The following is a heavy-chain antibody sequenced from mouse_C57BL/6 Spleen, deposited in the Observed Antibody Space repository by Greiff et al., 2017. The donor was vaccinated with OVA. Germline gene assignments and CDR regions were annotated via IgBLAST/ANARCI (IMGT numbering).Heavy chain of an antibody. CDR3: ARNGYDGGDYYAMDY. CDR1: GYTFTDYY. V-gene: IGHV1-26*01. Sequence: VQLQQSGPELVKPGASVKISCKASGYTFTDYYMNWVKQSHGKSLEWIGDINPNNGGTSYNQKFKGKATLTVDKSSSTAYMELRSLTSEDSAVYYCARNGYDGGDYYAMDYWGQGTSVTVSS. J-gene: IGHJ4*01. CDR2: INPNNGGT. D-gene: IGHD2-2*01.